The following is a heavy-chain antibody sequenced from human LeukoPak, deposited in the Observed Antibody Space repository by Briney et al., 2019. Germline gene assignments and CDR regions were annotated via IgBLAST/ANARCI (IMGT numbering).Heavy chain of an antibody. CDR2: INHSGST. J-gene: IGHJ6*02. CDR1: GGSFSGYY. D-gene: IGHD2-2*02. V-gene: IGHV4-34*01. CDR3: ARDPYVWVPAAILHYYYGMDV. Sequence: SETLSLTCAVYGGSFSGYYWCWIRQPPGKGLEWIGEINHSGSTNYNPSLKSRVTISVDTSKNQFSLKLSSVTAADTAVYYCARDPYVWVPAAILHYYYGMDVWGQGTTVTVSS.